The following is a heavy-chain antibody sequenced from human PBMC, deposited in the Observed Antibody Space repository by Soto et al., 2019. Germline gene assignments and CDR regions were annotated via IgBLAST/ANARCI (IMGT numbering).Heavy chain of an antibody. J-gene: IGHJ4*02. CDR3: AKDVSVGAYYFDY. CDR1: GFTFSSYS. D-gene: IGHD1-26*01. CDR2: ISGSGGST. V-gene: IGHV3-23*01. Sequence: GGSLRLSCAASGFTFSSYSISWVRQAPWKGLEWVSAISGSGGSTYYADSVKGRFTISRDNSKNTLYLQMNSLRAEDTAVYYCAKDVSVGAYYFDYWGQGTLVTVSS.